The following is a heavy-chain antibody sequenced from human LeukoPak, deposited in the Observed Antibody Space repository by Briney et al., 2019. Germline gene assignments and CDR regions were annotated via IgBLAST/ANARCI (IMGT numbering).Heavy chain of an antibody. V-gene: IGHV4-59*01. CDR3: ARAYSSSWYPGGDALDT. CDR1: GGSISSYY. D-gene: IGHD6-13*01. CDR2: IYYSGST. Sequence: SETLSLTCTVSGGSISSYYWSWIRQPPGKGLEWIGYIYYSGSTNYNPSLKSRVTISVDTSKNQFSLKLSSVTAADTAVYYCARAYSSSWYPGGDALDTWGQGTMVTVSS. J-gene: IGHJ3*02.